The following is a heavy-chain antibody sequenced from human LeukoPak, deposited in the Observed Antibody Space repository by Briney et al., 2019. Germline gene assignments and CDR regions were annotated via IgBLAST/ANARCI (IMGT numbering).Heavy chain of an antibody. Sequence: GGSLRLSCAGSGFTFSDAWMNWLRQAPGKGLEWVGRIKSKVHGGTLEYAAPVKGRFTISRDDSENTLHLQMSSLTTEDTAVYYCARDSRGSSWFFDYWGQGALVTVSS. CDR1: GFTFSDAW. V-gene: IGHV3-15*01. CDR2: IKSKVHGGTL. D-gene: IGHD6-13*01. CDR3: ARDSRGSSWFFDY. J-gene: IGHJ4*02.